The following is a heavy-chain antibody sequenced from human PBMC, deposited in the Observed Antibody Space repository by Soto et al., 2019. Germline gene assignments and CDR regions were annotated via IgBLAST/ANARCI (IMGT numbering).Heavy chain of an antibody. CDR2: ISAYNGNT. CDR1: GYTFTSYG. V-gene: IGHV1-18*01. CDR3: AKEKISTSCCNWFDP. J-gene: IGHJ5*02. Sequence: VKVSCKASGYTFTSYGISWVRQAPGQGLEWMGWISAYNGNTNYAQKLQGRVTMTTDTSTSTAYMELRSLRSDDTAVYYCAKEKISTSCCNWFDPWGQGTLVTVSS. D-gene: IGHD2-2*01.